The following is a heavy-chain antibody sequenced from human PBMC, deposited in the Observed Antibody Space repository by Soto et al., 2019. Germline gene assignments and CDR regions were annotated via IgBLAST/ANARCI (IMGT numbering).Heavy chain of an antibody. Sequence: PSETLSLTCTVSGDSISNYYWSWIRQAPGKGLEWIGFIYHSGNTNYNPSLKSRVTMSIDTSKSQFSLKLNSVTAADTAVYYCERDQGIASSGPFDYWGPGTLVTVSS. CDR3: ERDQGIASSGPFDY. CDR1: GDSISNYY. J-gene: IGHJ4*02. D-gene: IGHD6-13*01. V-gene: IGHV4-59*01. CDR2: IYHSGNT.